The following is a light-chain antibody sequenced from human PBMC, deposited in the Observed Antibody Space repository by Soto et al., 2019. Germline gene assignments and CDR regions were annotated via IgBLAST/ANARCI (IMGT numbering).Light chain of an antibody. CDR3: SSYTSSNTYV. CDR2: EVT. Sequence: QSVLTQPASVSGSPGQSITISCTGTSSDVGGHNYVSWYQQHPGKVPKLMIYEVTNRPSGVSNRFSVSKSGNTASLTISGLQAEDEADYYCSSYTSSNTYVFGNGTKVTVL. J-gene: IGLJ1*01. V-gene: IGLV2-14*01. CDR1: SSDVGGHNY.